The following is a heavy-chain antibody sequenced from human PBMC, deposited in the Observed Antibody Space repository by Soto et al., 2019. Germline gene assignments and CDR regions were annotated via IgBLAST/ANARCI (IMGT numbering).Heavy chain of an antibody. CDR2: IIPIFGTA. V-gene: IGHV1-69*01. Sequence: GLEWMGGIIPIFGTANYAQKFQGRVTITADESTSTAYMELSSLRSEDTAVYYCARSFFPVYSSSWYYYYYYGMDVWGQGTTVTVSS. D-gene: IGHD6-13*01. J-gene: IGHJ6*02. CDR3: ARSFFPVYSSSWYYYYYYGMDV.